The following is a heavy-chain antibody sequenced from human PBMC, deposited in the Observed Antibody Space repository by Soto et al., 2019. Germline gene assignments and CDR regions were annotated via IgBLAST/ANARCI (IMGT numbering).Heavy chain of an antibody. CDR3: ARSIAVVPFDY. CDR2: ISSSSSYI. V-gene: IGHV3-21*01. CDR1: GFTFSSYS. D-gene: IGHD6-19*01. J-gene: IGHJ4*02. Sequence: GGSLRLSCAASGFTFSSYSMNWVGQAPGKGLEWVSSISSSSSYIYYADSVKGRFTISRDNAKNSLYLQMNSLRAEDTAVYYCARSIAVVPFDYWGQGTLVTVSS.